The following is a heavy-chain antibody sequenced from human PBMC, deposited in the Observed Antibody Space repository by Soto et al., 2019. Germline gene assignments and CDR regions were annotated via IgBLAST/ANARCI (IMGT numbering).Heavy chain of an antibody. J-gene: IGHJ4*02. V-gene: IGHV1-58*02. CDR2: IVVGSGNT. CDR1: GFTFTSSA. Sequence: GASVKVSCKASGFTFTSSAMQWVRQARGQRLEWIGWIVVGSGNTNYAQKFQERVTITRDMSTSTAYMELSSLRSEDTAVYYCAAALISVATATGPQNGFFDYWGQGTLVTVSS. D-gene: IGHD5-12*01. CDR3: AAALISVATATGPQNGFFDY.